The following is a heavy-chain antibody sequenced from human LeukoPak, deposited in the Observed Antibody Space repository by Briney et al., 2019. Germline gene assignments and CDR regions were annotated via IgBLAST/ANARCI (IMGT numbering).Heavy chain of an antibody. CDR1: GFTFSTYA. Sequence: GGSLRLFCAASGFTFSTYAMSCARHAPGRGVEWVSGISGSGGNTYYADSVKGRFSSSRDNSKNTLYLQMNSLRAEDTAVYYCAKTDGSGNSNACDYWGQGTLVTVSS. CDR2: ISGSGGNT. V-gene: IGHV3-23*01. J-gene: IGHJ4*02. D-gene: IGHD3-10*01. CDR3: AKTDGSGNSNACDY.